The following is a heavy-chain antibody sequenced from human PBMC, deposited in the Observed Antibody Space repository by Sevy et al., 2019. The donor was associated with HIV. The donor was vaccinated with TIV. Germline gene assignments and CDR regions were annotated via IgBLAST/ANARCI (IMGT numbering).Heavy chain of an antibody. D-gene: IGHD3-3*01. CDR2: ISGSGGST. J-gene: IGHJ6*02. V-gene: IGHV3-23*01. CDR1: GFSFSSYA. Sequence: QLGGSLRLSCAASGFSFSSYAMSWVRQTPGKGLQWVSVISGSGGSTYYADSVKGRFTIFRENSRKTVYLQMNSLRAEDTAVYYCARRPDLGVVILTGVLDVWGQGTTVTVSS. CDR3: ARRPDLGVVILTGVLDV.